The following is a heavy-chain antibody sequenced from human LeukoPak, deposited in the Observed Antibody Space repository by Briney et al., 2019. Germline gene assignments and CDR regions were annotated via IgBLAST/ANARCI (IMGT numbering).Heavy chain of an antibody. CDR1: GFTFSSYW. CDR3: ARGSSSWYRTTVTPSDY. D-gene: IGHD6-13*01. V-gene: IGHV3-7*01. Sequence: GGSLRLSCAASGFTFSSYWMSWVRHATGKGLEWLANIKQDGSERYYVDSVKGRFTSSRDNAKNSPYLQMNSLRAEDTAVYYCARGSSSWYRTTVTPSDYWGQGTLVSVSS. J-gene: IGHJ4*02. CDR2: IKQDGSER.